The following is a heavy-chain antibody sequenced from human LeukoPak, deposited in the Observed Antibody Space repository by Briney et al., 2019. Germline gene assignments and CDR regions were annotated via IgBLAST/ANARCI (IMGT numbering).Heavy chain of an antibody. CDR1: EFTFSTYA. Sequence: GGSLRLSCAASEFTFSTYAMSWVRQAPGEGLEWVSAISSSGGTIYYADSVKGRFTISRDNSKNTLFPQMNSLRAEDTAVYYCANRSPSKAFDIWGQGTMVTVSS. CDR2: ISSSGGTI. V-gene: IGHV3-23*01. CDR3: ANRSPSKAFDI. J-gene: IGHJ3*02.